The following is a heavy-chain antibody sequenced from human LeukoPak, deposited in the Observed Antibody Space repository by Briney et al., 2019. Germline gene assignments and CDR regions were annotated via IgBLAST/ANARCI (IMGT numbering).Heavy chain of an antibody. J-gene: IGHJ4*02. Sequence: KVSCKGSGYSFTSYWISWVRQMPGKGLEWMGRIDPSDSYTNYSPSFQGHVTISADKSISTAYLQWSSLKASDTAMYYCARHASSTSYNWGQGTLVTVSS. D-gene: IGHD2-2*01. V-gene: IGHV5-10-1*01. CDR1: GYSFTSYW. CDR2: IDPSDSYT. CDR3: ARHASSTSYN.